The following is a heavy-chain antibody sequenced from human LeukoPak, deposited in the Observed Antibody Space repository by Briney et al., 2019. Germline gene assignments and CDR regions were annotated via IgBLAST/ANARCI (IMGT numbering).Heavy chain of an antibody. V-gene: IGHV4-59*01. CDR2: IYYSGST. J-gene: IGHJ6*04. CDR3: ATGGYSYGRYYHYYGMDV. CDR1: GGSISSYY. D-gene: IGHD5-18*01. Sequence: SETLSLTCTVSGGSISSYYWSWIRQPPGKGLEWIGYIYYSGSTNYNPSLKSRVTVSVDTSKNQFSLKLSPVTAADTAVYYCATGGYSYGRYYHYYGMDVWGKGTTVTVSS.